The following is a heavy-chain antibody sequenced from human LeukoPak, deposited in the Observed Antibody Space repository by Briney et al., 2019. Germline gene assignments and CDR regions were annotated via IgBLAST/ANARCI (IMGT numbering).Heavy chain of an antibody. V-gene: IGHV3-23*01. D-gene: IGHD1-1*01. CDR2: IGASGGTA. Sequence: PGGSLRLPCEASGYTFSSYAMTWVRQAPGKGLEWVSAIGASGGTANYADSVKGRFTISRDNSKNTLFLQMNSLRAEDTAIYYCARSRGNWYFDYLGQGALVTVSS. CDR1: GYTFSSYA. CDR3: ARSRGNWYFDY. J-gene: IGHJ4*02.